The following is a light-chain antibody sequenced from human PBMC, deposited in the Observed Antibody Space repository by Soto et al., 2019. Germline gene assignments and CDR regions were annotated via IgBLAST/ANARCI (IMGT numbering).Light chain of an antibody. CDR2: LAS. J-gene: IGKJ1*01. CDR3: MQALQTWT. CDR1: QSLLHGNGYNY. Sequence: DIVMTQSPLSLPVTPGEPASISCRSNQSLLHGNGYNYLDWYLQKPGQSPRLLIYLASKLASGVPDRFSGSGSGTDFTLKISRVEAEDVGVYYCMQALQTWTFGQGTKVEIK. V-gene: IGKV2-28*01.